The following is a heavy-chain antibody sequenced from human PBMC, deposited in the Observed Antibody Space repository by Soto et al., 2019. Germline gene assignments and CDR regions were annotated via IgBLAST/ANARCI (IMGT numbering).Heavy chain of an antibody. CDR3: VRDEEWLVGNS. D-gene: IGHD6-19*01. V-gene: IGHV3-74*01. CDR2: INHDGRDT. Sequence: EVQLVESGGGSVQPGDSLRLSCAASGFTFSTYWMHWVRQVPGKGLVWISRINHDGRDTYYADFVKGRFTMSRDNARNTVYLQMNSLRVEDTAVYYCVRDEEWLVGNSWGQGTLVTVSS. CDR1: GFTFSTYW. J-gene: IGHJ4*02.